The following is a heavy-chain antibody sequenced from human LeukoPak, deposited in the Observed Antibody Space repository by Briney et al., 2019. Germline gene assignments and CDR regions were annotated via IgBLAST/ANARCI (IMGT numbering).Heavy chain of an antibody. CDR2: INHSGST. Sequence: PSETLSLTCAVYGGSFSGYYWSWIRQPPGKGLEWIGEINHSGSTNYNPSLKSRVTISVDTSKNQFSLKLSSVTAADTAVYYCARVPVVVVAANRWFDPWGQGTLVTVSS. CDR3: ARVPVVVVAANRWFDP. J-gene: IGHJ5*02. D-gene: IGHD2-15*01. V-gene: IGHV4-34*01. CDR1: GGSFSGYY.